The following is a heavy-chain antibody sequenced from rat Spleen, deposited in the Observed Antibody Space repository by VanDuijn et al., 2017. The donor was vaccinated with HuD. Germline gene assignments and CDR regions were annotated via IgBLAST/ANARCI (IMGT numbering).Heavy chain of an antibody. CDR2: MWSGGST. Sequence: VQLKESGPGLVQPSQTLSLTCTVSGFSLTDYSVHWVRQPPGKGLEWMGVMWSGGSTAYNSALKSRLSISRDTSKSQVLLKMNSLKTEEIATYYCARGGYYGYNLDYWGQGVMVTVSS. CDR3: ARGGYYGYNLDY. V-gene: IGHV2S63*01. CDR1: GFSLTDYS. D-gene: IGHD1-9*01. J-gene: IGHJ2*01.